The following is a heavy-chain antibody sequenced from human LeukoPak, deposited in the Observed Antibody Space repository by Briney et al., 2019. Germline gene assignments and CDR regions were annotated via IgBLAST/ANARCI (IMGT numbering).Heavy chain of an antibody. J-gene: IGHJ3*02. CDR1: GFTFDDYA. CDR2: ISWNSGSI. V-gene: IGHV3-9*03. CDR3: AKDIAAAGTWAFDI. D-gene: IGHD6-13*01. Sequence: PGRSLRLSCAASGFTFDDYAMHWVRQAPGKGLEWVSGISWNSGSIGYADSVKGRFTISRDNAKNSLYLQMNSLRAENMALYYCAKDIAAAGTWAFDIWGQGTMVTVSS.